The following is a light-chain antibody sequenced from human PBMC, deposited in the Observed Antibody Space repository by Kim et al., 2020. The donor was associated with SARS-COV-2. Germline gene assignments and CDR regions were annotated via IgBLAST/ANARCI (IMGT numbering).Light chain of an antibody. CDR3: QVFISPFTWT. J-gene: IGKJ1*01. CDR2: GAS. Sequence: IVLTQSPGTLSLSPGDRAALSCGASQSISSDFIAWYQKKPGQAPRLLMSGASTRAPGTPDRFSGSGSATDFTLTVRRLEPEDFAVYYCQVFISPFTWTFGQGTKVDIK. CDR1: QSISSDF. V-gene: IGKV3-20*01.